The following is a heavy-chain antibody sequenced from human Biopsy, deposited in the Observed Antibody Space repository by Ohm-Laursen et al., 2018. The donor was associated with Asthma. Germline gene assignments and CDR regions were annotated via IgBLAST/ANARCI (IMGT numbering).Heavy chain of an antibody. Sequence: SLRLSCAVSGFRFSDYGMNWVRQAPGKGLEWVAVISYDGSKKEYGDSVKGRFTISRDNSKDTVYLQMNSLRAEDTAVYYCAKGRYKWNDGYYGLDVWGQGTTVTVS. V-gene: IGHV3-30*18. D-gene: IGHD1-20*01. CDR3: AKGRYKWNDGYYGLDV. CDR1: GFRFSDYG. CDR2: ISYDGSKK. J-gene: IGHJ6*02.